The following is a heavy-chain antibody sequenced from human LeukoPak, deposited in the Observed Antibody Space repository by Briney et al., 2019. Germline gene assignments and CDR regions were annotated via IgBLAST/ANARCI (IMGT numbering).Heavy chain of an antibody. V-gene: IGHV3-64*02. J-gene: IGHJ6*03. CDR2: IRSNGVST. D-gene: IGHD3-9*01. CDR3: ARGFDSPMDV. Sequence: GGSLRLSCAASGFTFSSYTIHWVRQAPGKGLEFVSAIRSNGVSTYYEDSVKGRFPISRDNSKNTLYLQMGSLRTDDMAVYYCARGFDSPMDVWGKGTTVTVSS. CDR1: GFTFSSYT.